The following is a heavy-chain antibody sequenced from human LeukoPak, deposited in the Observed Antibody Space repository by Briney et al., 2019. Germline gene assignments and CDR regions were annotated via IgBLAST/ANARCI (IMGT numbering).Heavy chain of an antibody. CDR3: ARAPQDYGGNSVY. J-gene: IGHJ4*02. Sequence: GASVKVSCKASGYTFTGYYMHWVRQAPGQGLEWMGWINPNSGGTNYAQKFQGRVTMTRDTSISTAYMELSRLRSDDTAVYYCARAPQDYGGNSVYWGQGTLVTVPS. CDR2: INPNSGGT. D-gene: IGHD4-23*01. V-gene: IGHV1-2*02. CDR1: GYTFTGYY.